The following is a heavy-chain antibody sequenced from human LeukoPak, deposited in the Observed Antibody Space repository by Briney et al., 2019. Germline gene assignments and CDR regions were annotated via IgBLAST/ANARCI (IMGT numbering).Heavy chain of an antibody. V-gene: IGHV3-74*03. J-gene: IGHJ4*02. CDR1: GFTFSSYW. CDR2: INGDGSST. D-gene: IGHD5-12*01. Sequence: GGSLRLSCAASGFTFSSYWMRWVRQAPGKGLVWVSHINGDGSSTTYADSVKGRFTISRDNAKNTLYLQMNSLRAEDTAVYYCARVKVEYSGYDYGLDYWGQGTLVTVSS. CDR3: ARVKVEYSGYDYGLDY.